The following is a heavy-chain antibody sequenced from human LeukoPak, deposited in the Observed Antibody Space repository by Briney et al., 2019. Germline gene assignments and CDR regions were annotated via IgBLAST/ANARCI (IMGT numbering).Heavy chain of an antibody. CDR2: IYPGDSDT. CDR3: ARGSVRAATYCGGDCYPGDY. J-gene: IGHJ4*02. Sequence: GESLKISCKGSGYSFTSYWIGWVRQMPGKGLEWMGIIYPGDSDTRYSPSFQGQVTISADKSISTAYLQWSSLKASDTAMYYCARGSVRAATYCGGDCYPGDYWGQGTLVTVSS. V-gene: IGHV5-51*01. D-gene: IGHD2-21*02. CDR1: GYSFTSYW.